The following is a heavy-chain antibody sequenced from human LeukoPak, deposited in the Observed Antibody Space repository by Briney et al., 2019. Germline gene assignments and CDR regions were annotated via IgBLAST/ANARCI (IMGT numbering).Heavy chain of an antibody. CDR1: GFTFSSYG. CDR2: ISYDGSNK. V-gene: IGHV3-30*03. CDR3: ARGSYYYDSSGYDAFDI. Sequence: GGSLRLSCAASGFTFSSYGMHWVRQAPGKGLEWVAVISYDGSNKYYADSVKGRFTISRDNSKNTLYLQMNSLRAEDTAVYYCARGSYYYDSSGYDAFDIWGQGTMVTVSS. D-gene: IGHD3-22*01. J-gene: IGHJ3*02.